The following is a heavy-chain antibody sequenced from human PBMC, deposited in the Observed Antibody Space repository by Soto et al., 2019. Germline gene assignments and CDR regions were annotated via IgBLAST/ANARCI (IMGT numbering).Heavy chain of an antibody. CDR3: ARTDSSGYSVLCYFDY. CDR1: GFTFSSYA. CDR2: ISGSGGST. Sequence: GGSLRLSCAASGFTFSSYAMSWVRQAPGKGLEWVSAISGSGGSTYYADSVKGRFTIPRDNSKNTLYLQMNSLRAEDTAVYYCARTDSSGYSVLCYFDYWGQGTLVTVLL. J-gene: IGHJ4*02. V-gene: IGHV3-23*01. D-gene: IGHD3-22*01.